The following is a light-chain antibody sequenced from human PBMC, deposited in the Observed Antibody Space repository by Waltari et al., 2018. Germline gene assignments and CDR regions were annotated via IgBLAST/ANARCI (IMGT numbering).Light chain of an antibody. J-gene: IGKJ1*01. CDR1: QSVSRH. CDR3: QNHERLPAM. V-gene: IGKV3-20*01. Sequence: EIVLTQSPGTMSLSPGERATLSCRASQSVSRHLAWYQQKPGQAPRLLIYGASSRATGIPDRFSGSGSGTDFSLTISRLEPEDFAVYYCQNHERLPAMFGQGTKVEIK. CDR2: GAS.